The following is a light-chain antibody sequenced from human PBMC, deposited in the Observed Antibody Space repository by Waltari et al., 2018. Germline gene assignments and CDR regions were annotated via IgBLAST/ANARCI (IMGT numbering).Light chain of an antibody. CDR1: QGLPSW. V-gene: IGKV1D-12*01. Sequence: DIQMTQTPSSVSASVGDRVTITCRAPQGLPSWIVWYQQQPGKAPRPLIYAASTLASGVTSRFSGSGSGRDLSLTISSLQTEDVGTYYCQQANNWSVGQGTKVEIK. CDR2: AAS. J-gene: IGKJ1*01. CDR3: QQANNWS.